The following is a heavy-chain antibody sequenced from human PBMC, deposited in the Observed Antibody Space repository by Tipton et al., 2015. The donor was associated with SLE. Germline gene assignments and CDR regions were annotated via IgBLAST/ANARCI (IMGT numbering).Heavy chain of an antibody. Sequence: TLSLTCTVSGYSISSGYFWGWIRQPPGKGLDWIGSIYYTGSTYYNPSLKSRVTISVDTSKNQFSLKLNSVTAADTAVYYCAAEKYSASYSYWGQGTLVTVSS. D-gene: IGHD6-6*01. J-gene: IGHJ4*02. CDR3: AAEKYSASYSY. CDR2: IYYTGST. V-gene: IGHV4-38-2*02. CDR1: GYSISSGYF.